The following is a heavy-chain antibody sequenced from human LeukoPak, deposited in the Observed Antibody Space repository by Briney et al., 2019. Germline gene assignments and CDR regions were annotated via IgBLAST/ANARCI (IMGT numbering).Heavy chain of an antibody. CDR1: GFTFDDYA. V-gene: IGHV3-9*01. CDR2: ISWNSGSI. J-gene: IGHJ4*02. D-gene: IGHD3-22*01. CDR3: AKEGSSGYYRNFDC. Sequence: GGSLRLSCAASGFTFDDYAMHWVRQAPGKGLEWVSGISWNSGSIGYADSVKGRFTISRDNAKNSLYLQMNSLRAEDTALYYCAKEGSSGYYRNFDCWGQGTLVTVSS.